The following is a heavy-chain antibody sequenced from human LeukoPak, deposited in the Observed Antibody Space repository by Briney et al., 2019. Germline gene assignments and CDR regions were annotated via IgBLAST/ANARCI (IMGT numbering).Heavy chain of an antibody. Sequence: GESLKISCQGSGYSFAFYWIAWVRQTPGKGLEWMGIIYPGDSDTTYSPSFQGQVTISADRSISPAYLQWTSLKASDTAMYYCARAHSGATMTPWGFDPWGQGTLVTVSS. CDR1: GYSFAFYW. D-gene: IGHD1-26*01. J-gene: IGHJ5*02. CDR2: IYPGDSDT. CDR3: ARAHSGATMTPWGFDP. V-gene: IGHV5-51*01.